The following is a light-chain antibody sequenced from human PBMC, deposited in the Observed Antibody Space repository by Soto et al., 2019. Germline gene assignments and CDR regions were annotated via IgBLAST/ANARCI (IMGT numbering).Light chain of an antibody. CDR1: QSISSW. J-gene: IGKJ4*01. CDR2: DAS. V-gene: IGKV1-5*01. Sequence: IPMTQSPSTLSASVGDRVNITSRASQSISSWLAWYQQKPGKAPKLLIYDASSLESGVPSRFSGSGSGTEFTLTISSLQPDDFATYYCQQYYSFWTFGGGTKVDIK. CDR3: QQYYSFWT.